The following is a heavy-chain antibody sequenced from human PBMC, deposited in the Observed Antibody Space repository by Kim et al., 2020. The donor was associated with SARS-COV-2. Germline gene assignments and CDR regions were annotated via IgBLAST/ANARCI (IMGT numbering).Heavy chain of an antibody. V-gene: IGHV3-15*01. Sequence: GGSLRLSCATSGFRFSDSWMRWVRQAPGKGLEWMGHIKSRAGAGTNEYAAPGKGRFAIARDDSKHTVYLKMNSLKPEDTGVYYSNQAREAQESEILYYW. J-gene: IGHJ4*01. CDR3: NQAREAQESEILYY. CDR2: IKSRAGAGTN. D-gene: IGHD1-26*01. CDR1: GFRFSDSW.